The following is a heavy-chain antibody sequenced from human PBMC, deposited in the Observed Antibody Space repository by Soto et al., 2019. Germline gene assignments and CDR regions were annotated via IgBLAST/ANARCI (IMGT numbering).Heavy chain of an antibody. CDR1: GYTFTSYG. V-gene: IGHV1-18*01. J-gene: IGHJ4*02. D-gene: IGHD6-19*01. Sequence: GASVKVSCEASGYTFTSYGISWVRQAPGQGLEWMGWISAYNGNTNYAQRLQGRVTMTTDTSTSTAYMELRSLRSDDTAVYYCARRIAVAGTDYWGQGTLVTVSS. CDR2: ISAYNGNT. CDR3: ARRIAVAGTDY.